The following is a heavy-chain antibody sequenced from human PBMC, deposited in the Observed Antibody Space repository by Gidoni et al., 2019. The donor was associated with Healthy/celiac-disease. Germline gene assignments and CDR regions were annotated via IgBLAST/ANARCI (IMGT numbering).Heavy chain of an antibody. CDR1: GFPFSSYS. J-gene: IGHJ5*02. CDR3: ASSHDYSKHNWFDP. CDR2: ISSSSSTI. Sequence: EVQLVESGGGLVQPGGSLRLSCAASGFPFSSYSMHWVRQAPGKGRGWVSYISSSSSTIYYADSVKGRFTMSRDNAKNALYLKMNSLRDEDTAVYYCASSHDYSKHNWFDPWGQGTLVTVSS. V-gene: IGHV3-48*02. D-gene: IGHD4-4*01.